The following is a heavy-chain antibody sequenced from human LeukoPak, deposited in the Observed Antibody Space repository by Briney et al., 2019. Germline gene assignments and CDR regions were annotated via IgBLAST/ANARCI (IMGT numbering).Heavy chain of an antibody. D-gene: IGHD1-26*01. CDR3: SGCSGNYLRDYNHYMDV. Sequence: GGSLRLSCTASGFTFGDYTMTWVRQAAGKGLEWVGFSRSKAYGGTTEYAASVKGRFDISRDDSKNIAYLQMNSLKTEDTAVYYCSGCSGNYLRDYNHYMDVWGKGTTVTISS. CDR1: GFTFGDYT. CDR2: SRSKAYGGTT. J-gene: IGHJ6*03. V-gene: IGHV3-49*04.